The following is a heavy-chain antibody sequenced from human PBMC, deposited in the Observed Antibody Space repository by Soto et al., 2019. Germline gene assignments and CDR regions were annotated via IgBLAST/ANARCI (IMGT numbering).Heavy chain of an antibody. Sequence: PGGSLRLSCAAFGFTCSDFYMSWIRQAPGKGLEWVSYISSSGSTIYYADSVKGRFTISRDNAKNSLYLQMNSLRAEDTAVYYCARGVYGGGSFEDYFDYWGQGTLVTVSS. V-gene: IGHV3-11*01. J-gene: IGHJ4*02. D-gene: IGHD2-15*01. CDR1: GFTCSDFY. CDR3: ARGVYGGGSFEDYFDY. CDR2: ISSSGSTI.